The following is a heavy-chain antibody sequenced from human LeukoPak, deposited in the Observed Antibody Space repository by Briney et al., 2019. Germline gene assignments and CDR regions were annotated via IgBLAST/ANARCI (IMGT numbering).Heavy chain of an antibody. J-gene: IGHJ3*02. V-gene: IGHV1-8*01. Sequence: ASVKVSCKASGYTFTNFDINWVRQATGQGLEWMGWMNPNSGNTGYAQKFQGRVTITRNTSISTAYMELSSLRSEDTAVYYCARVGRFGPIADYDFWSGYYTGRGAFDIWGQGTMVTVSS. CDR1: GYTFTNFD. D-gene: IGHD3-3*01. CDR2: MNPNSGNT. CDR3: ARVGRFGPIADYDFWSGYYTGRGAFDI.